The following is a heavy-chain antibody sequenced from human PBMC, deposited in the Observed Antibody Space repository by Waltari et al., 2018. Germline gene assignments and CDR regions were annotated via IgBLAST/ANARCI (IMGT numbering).Heavy chain of an antibody. J-gene: IGHJ3*02. V-gene: IGHV3-74*01. D-gene: IGHD5-18*01. Sequence: EVQLVESGGGLVQPGGSLRLSCAASGFTFSYYWMPWVRPAPGKGLVWVSRISSDGSSTSYADSVKGRFTISRDNAKNTLYLQMNSLRAEDTAVYYCARDGYSYGLGTFDIWGQGTMVTVSS. CDR3: ARDGYSYGLGTFDI. CDR1: GFTFSYYW. CDR2: ISSDGSST.